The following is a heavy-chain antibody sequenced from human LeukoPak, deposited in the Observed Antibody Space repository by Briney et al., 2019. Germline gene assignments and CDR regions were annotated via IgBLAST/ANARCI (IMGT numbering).Heavy chain of an antibody. CDR1: GFTFSSYA. Sequence: GGSLRLSCAASGFTFSSYAMSWVRQAPGKGLEWVSSISSSSSYIYYADSVKGRFTISRDNAKNSLYLQMNSLRAEDTAVYYCARLFYHGSGSYAFDYWGQGTLVTVSS. V-gene: IGHV3-21*01. CDR3: ARLFYHGSGSYAFDY. CDR2: ISSSSSYI. D-gene: IGHD3-10*01. J-gene: IGHJ4*02.